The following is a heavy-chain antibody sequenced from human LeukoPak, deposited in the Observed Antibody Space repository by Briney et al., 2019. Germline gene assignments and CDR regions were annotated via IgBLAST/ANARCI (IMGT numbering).Heavy chain of an antibody. V-gene: IGHV3-48*03. CDR1: GFTFSSYE. CDR2: ISSSGSTI. Sequence: GGSLRLSCAASGFTFSSYEMNWVRQAPGKGLEWVSYISSSGSTIYYADSVKGRFTISRDNAKNSLYLQMNSLRAEDTAVYYCARDIAAAGSDAFDIWGQGTMVTVSS. CDR3: ARDIAAAGSDAFDI. J-gene: IGHJ3*02. D-gene: IGHD6-13*01.